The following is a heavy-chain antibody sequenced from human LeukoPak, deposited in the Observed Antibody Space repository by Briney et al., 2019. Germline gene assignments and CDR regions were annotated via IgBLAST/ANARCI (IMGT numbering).Heavy chain of an antibody. CDR2: IYHSGST. J-gene: IGHJ4*02. CDR1: GFTFSSYW. CDR3: ASITRTIG. Sequence: GSLRLSCAASGFTFSSYWISWVRQAPGKGLEWIGSIYHSGSTYYDPSPKSRVTISVDTSKNQFSLKLSSVTAADTAVYYCASITRTIGWGQGTLVTVSS. D-gene: IGHD1-7*01. V-gene: IGHV4-38-2*01.